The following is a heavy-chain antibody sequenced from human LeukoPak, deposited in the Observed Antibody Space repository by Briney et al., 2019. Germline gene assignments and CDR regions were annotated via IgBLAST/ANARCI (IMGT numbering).Heavy chain of an antibody. CDR1: GFTFSSYS. Sequence: GGSLRLSCAASGFTFSSYSMNWVRQAPGKGLEWVSSISSSSSYIYYADSVRGRFTISRDNAKNSLYLQMNSLRAEDTAVLYCARDRRYSSGWYDYWGQGTLVTVSS. CDR2: ISSSSSYI. D-gene: IGHD6-19*01. J-gene: IGHJ4*02. V-gene: IGHV3-21*01. CDR3: ARDRRYSSGWYDY.